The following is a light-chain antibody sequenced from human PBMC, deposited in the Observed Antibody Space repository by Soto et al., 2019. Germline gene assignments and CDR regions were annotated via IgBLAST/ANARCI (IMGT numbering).Light chain of an antibody. CDR3: QSYDSGVSASV. J-gene: IGLJ2*01. Sequence: QSVLTQPPSVSGAPGQRVSISCSGSSSNIGAGFDVHWYQQFPGAAPKLLIYSDVNRPSGVPYRFSASKSGTSASLTITGLQTEDDAHYYCQSYDSGVSASVFGGGTQLTVL. CDR1: SSNIGAGFD. CDR2: SDV. V-gene: IGLV1-40*01.